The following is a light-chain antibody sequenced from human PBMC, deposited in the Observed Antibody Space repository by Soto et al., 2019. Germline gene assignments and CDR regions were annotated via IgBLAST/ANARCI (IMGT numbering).Light chain of an antibody. CDR3: AAWDDSLNGVV. CDR1: YSDIGAYNY. J-gene: IGLJ2*01. Sequence: QSALTQPPSASGSPGQSVTIPCTGTYSDIGAYNYVSWYQQRPGEAPKLIIYNNNQRPSGVPDRFSGSKSGTSASLAISGLQPEDEADYYCAAWDDSLNGVVFGGGTKLTVL. CDR2: NNN. V-gene: IGLV2-8*01.